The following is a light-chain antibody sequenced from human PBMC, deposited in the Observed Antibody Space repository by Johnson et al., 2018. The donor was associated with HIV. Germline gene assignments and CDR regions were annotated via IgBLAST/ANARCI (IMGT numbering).Light chain of an antibody. V-gene: IGLV1-51*01. CDR1: SSNIGNNY. Sequence: QSVLTQPPSVSAAPGQKVTISCSGSSSNIGNNYVSWYQQLPGTAPKLLIYDNSMRTSGIPGRFSGSKSGTSATLGITGLQTGDEADYYCGTWDSSLSSYVFGTGTKVTVL. J-gene: IGLJ1*01. CDR2: DNS. CDR3: GTWDSSLSSYV.